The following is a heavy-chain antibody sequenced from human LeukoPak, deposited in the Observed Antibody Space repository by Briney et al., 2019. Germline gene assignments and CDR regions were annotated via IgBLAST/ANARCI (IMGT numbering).Heavy chain of an antibody. Sequence: GGSLRLSCAASGFNFSRYWMHWVRQAPGKGLVWVSRADYDGSDTSYADSVRGRFTISRDNAKNTLYLQMNSLSAEDTAVYYCATLAAAGTNYWGQGTLVTVSS. CDR1: GFNFSRYW. D-gene: IGHD6-13*01. J-gene: IGHJ4*02. CDR2: ADYDGSDT. CDR3: ATLAAAGTNY. V-gene: IGHV3-74*01.